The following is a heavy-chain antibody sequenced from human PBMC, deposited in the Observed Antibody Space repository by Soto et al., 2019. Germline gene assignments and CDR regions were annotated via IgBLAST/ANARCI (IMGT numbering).Heavy chain of an antibody. V-gene: IGHV3-23*01. CDR2: ITNGGMS. Sequence: EVQLLESGGGLVQPGGSLRLLCAGSGFAFNNYAMTWVRQAPGKGLEWVSTITNGGMSFYGITVQGRFTSSRANTESTVYLQMNSLRAEDTAVYACARIDKFDSQSSGWASRFDYWGEGTLVTVSS. CDR3: ARIDKFDSQSSGWASRFDY. CDR1: GFAFNNYA. D-gene: IGHD6-19*01. J-gene: IGHJ4*02.